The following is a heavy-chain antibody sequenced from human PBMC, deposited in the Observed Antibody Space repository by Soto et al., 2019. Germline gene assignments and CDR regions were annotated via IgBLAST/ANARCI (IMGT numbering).Heavy chain of an antibody. CDR3: ANLVRGVTVDY. Sequence: PGGSLRLSCAASGFTFSTYAVCWVRQAPGKGLEWVSSISDSGGSTYYADSVKGRFTISRDNSKNTLYLQMNSLRAEDAAVYYCANLVRGVTVDYWGQGTLVTVSS. V-gene: IGHV3-23*01. CDR1: GFTFSTYA. CDR2: ISDSGGST. J-gene: IGHJ4*02. D-gene: IGHD3-10*01.